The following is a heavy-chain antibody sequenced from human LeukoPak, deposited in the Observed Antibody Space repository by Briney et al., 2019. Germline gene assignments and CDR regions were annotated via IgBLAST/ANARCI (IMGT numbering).Heavy chain of an antibody. V-gene: IGHV4-38-2*02. CDR3: PRLRRMGMSNY. Sequence: PSETLSLTCTVSGGSISSYYWGWIRQPPGKRLEWIVSIYHSGSTYYSPSLKSRVTISVDTSKNQFSLKLSSVTAADTAVYYCPRLRRMGMSNYWGQGTLVTVSS. D-gene: IGHD7-27*01. CDR2: IYHSGST. CDR1: GGSISSYY. J-gene: IGHJ4*02.